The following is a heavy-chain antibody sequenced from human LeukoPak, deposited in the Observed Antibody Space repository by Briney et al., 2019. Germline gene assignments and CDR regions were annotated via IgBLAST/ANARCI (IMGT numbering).Heavy chain of an antibody. CDR1: GGSLSGYY. V-gene: IGHV4-34*01. CDR3: ARVGGIIIWFDP. CDR2: INHSGST. Sequence: PSETLSLTCGVYGGSLSGYYWSWIRQPPGKGLEWIGEINHSGSTNYNPSLKSRVTISVNSSNNYFSLKLSSVTAADTAVYFCARVGGIIIWFDPWGQGTLVTVSS. D-gene: IGHD3-16*01. J-gene: IGHJ5*02.